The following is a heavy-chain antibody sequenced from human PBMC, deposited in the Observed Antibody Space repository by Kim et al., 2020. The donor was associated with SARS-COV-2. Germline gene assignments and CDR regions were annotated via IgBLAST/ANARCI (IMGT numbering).Heavy chain of an antibody. CDR1: GFTFSSYS. CDR2: SSSSSSYI. Sequence: GGSLRLSCAASGFTFSSYSMNWVRQAPGKGLEWVSSSSSSSSYIYYADSVKGRFTISRDNAKNSLYLQMNSLRAEDTAVYYCARVGRGSYYVVYWGQGTLVTVSS. V-gene: IGHV3-21*01. J-gene: IGHJ4*02. CDR3: ARVGRGSYYVVY. D-gene: IGHD1-26*01.